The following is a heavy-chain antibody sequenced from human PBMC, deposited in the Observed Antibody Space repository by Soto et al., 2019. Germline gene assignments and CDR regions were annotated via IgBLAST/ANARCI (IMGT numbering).Heavy chain of an antibody. CDR3: ARGGSGYTWFNEF. CDR2: IIPVFQTA. CDR1: GGLFSSYP. J-gene: IGHJ4*02. V-gene: IGHV1-69*01. Sequence: QEQLVQSGAEVKKPGSSVKVSCKASGGLFSSYPSSWMRQVPGQGLEWMGGIIPVFQTAYYTQRFQGRVTITADESTTTAYMELSSLRSEDKAIYYCARGGSGYTWFNEFWGQGTLVTVSS. D-gene: IGHD3-22*01.